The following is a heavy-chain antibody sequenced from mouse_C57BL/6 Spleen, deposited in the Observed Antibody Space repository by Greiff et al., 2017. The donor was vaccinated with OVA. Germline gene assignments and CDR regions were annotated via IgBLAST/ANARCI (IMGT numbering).Heavy chain of an antibody. CDR2: IDPSDSYT. Sequence: QVQLQQPGAELVMPGASVKLSCKASGYTFTSYWMHWVKQRPGQGLEWIGEIDPSDSYTNYNQKFKGKSTLTVDKSSSTAYMQLSSLTSEDSAVYYCAPGNYGYAMDYWGQGTSVTVSS. V-gene: IGHV1-69*01. CDR1: GYTFTSYW. CDR3: APGNYGYAMDY. J-gene: IGHJ4*01. D-gene: IGHD2-4*01.